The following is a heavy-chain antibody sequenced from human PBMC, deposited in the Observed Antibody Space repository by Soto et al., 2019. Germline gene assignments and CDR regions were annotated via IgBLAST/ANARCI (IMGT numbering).Heavy chain of an antibody. J-gene: IGHJ3*02. CDR2: ISAYNGNT. Sequence: QVQLVQSGAEVKKPGASVKVSCKASGYTFTSYGISWVRQAPGQGLEWMGWISAYNGNTNYAQKLQGRVTMTTDTSTSTAYMELRSLRSDDTAVYYCARDTYYYDSTAGEEEDAFDIWGQGTMVTVSS. CDR1: GYTFTSYG. V-gene: IGHV1-18*04. D-gene: IGHD3-22*01. CDR3: ARDTYYYDSTAGEEEDAFDI.